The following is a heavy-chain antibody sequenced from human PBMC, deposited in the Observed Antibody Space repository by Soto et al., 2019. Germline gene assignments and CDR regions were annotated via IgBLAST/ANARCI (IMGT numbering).Heavy chain of an antibody. CDR3: ARQSLTPYGSGSYFDY. CDR1: GGSISSYY. CDR2: IYYSGRT. V-gene: IGHV4-59*08. Sequence: QVQLQESGPGLVKPSETLSLTCTVSGGSISSYYWSWIRQPPGKGLEWIGYIYYSGRTNYNHTLKMRVTITVDTSNSQSSLKLSSVTAADTAVYYCARQSLTPYGSGSYFDYWGQGTLVTVSP. D-gene: IGHD3-10*01. J-gene: IGHJ4*02.